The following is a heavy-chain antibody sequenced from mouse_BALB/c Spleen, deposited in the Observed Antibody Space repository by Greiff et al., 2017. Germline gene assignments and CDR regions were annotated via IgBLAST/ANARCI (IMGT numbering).Heavy chain of an antibody. V-gene: IGHV1-7*01. Sequence: QVQLQQSGAELAKPGASVKMSCKASGYTFTSYWMHWVKQRPGQGLEWIGYINPSTGYTEYNQKFKDKATLTADKSSSTAYMQLSSLTSEDSAVYYCATNYCGSSSYAMDYWGQGTSVTVSS. CDR2: INPSTGYT. CDR1: GYTFTSYW. J-gene: IGHJ4*01. CDR3: ATNYCGSSSYAMDY. D-gene: IGHD1-1*01.